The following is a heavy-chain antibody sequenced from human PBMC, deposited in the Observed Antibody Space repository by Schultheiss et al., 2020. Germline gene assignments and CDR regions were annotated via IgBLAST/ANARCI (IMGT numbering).Heavy chain of an antibody. CDR1: GFTFSSYV. Sequence: GGSLRLSCAASGFTFSSYVMHWVRQAPGKGLEWVSYISSSSSTIYYADSVKGRFTISRDNSKNSLYLQMNSLRDEDTAVYYCTTDQPDCSSTLCYAEVDYWGQGTLVTVSS. CDR3: TTDQPDCSSTLCYAEVDY. J-gene: IGHJ4*02. V-gene: IGHV3-48*02. CDR2: ISSSSSTI. D-gene: IGHD2-2*01.